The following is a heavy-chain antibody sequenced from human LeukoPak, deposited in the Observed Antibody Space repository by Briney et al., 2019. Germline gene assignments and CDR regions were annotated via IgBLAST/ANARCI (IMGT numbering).Heavy chain of an antibody. CDR1: GASISSASYS. CDR3: ARDPRQGGDFWSATNWFDP. V-gene: IGHV4-39*07. D-gene: IGHD3-3*01. Sequence: PSETLSLTCTVSGASISSASYSWAWIRQPPGKGLEWIASMHYTGSTYFNPSLKSRVTISVDTSKNQFSLNLNSVTAADTAVYYCARDPRQGGDFWSATNWFDPWGQGTLVTVSS. J-gene: IGHJ5*02. CDR2: MHYTGST.